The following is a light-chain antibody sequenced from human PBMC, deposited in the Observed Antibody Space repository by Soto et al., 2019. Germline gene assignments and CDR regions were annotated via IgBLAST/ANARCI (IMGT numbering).Light chain of an antibody. V-gene: IGKV1-8*01. CDR1: QGISSY. CDR3: QQYYSYTRE. CDR2: AAS. Sequence: IRMTQSPSSLSASTGDRVTIACRASQGISSYLAWYQQKPGKAPKLLIYAASTLQSGVPSRFSGSGSGTDFTLTISCLQSEDFATYYCQQYYSYTREFGQGTKVDIK. J-gene: IGKJ1*01.